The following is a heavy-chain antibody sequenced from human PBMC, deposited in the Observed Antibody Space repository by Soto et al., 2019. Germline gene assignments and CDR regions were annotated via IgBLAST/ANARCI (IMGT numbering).Heavy chain of an antibody. V-gene: IGHV4-59*02. J-gene: IGHJ5*01. CDR1: GGSVSSYY. Sequence: PSETLSLTCTVSGGSVSSYYWSWIRQPPGKKLEWIGYIYYSGSTNYNPSLKSRVTISLDTSKNHFSLNLSSVTAADTAVYYCARVFSASGFDFWGQGTLVTVSS. D-gene: IGHD3-10*01. CDR3: ARVFSASGFDF. CDR2: IYYSGST.